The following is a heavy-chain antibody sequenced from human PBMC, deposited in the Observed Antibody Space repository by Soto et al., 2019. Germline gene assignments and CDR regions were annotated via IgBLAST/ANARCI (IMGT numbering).Heavy chain of an antibody. D-gene: IGHD2-21*02. CDR1: GGSISSGGYS. V-gene: IGHV4-30-2*03. J-gene: IGHJ5*02. CDR3: ARVHVTLDP. Sequence: PSETLSLTCAVSGGSISSGGYSWSWIRQPPGKGLEWIASIHYGGNAYYSPSLTTRVTISRDTSKNRVSLELRSVTAADTAVYYCARVHVTLDPWGQGTQVTVSS. CDR2: IHYGGNA.